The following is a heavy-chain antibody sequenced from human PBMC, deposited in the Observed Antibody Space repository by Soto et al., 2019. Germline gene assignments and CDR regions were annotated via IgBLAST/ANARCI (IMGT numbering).Heavy chain of an antibody. D-gene: IGHD4-17*01. CDR1: GFTFSSYS. Sequence: EVQLVESGGGLVQPGGSLRLSCAASGFTFSSYSMNWVRQAPGKGLEWVSYISSSSSTIYYADSVKGRFTISRDNAKNSLYLQMNSLRAEDTAVYYCARDPKLRGFDYWGQGTLVTVSS. J-gene: IGHJ4*02. CDR3: ARDPKLRGFDY. CDR2: ISSSSSTI. V-gene: IGHV3-48*01.